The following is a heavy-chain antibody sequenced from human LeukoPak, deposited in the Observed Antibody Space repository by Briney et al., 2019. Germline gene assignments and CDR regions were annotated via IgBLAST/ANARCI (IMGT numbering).Heavy chain of an antibody. V-gene: IGHV4-59*01. CDR2: IYYSGST. CDR1: GGSISSYY. Sequence: SETLSLTCTVSGGSISSYYWSWIRQPPGKGLEWIGYIYYSGSTNYNPSLKSRVTISVDTSKNQFSLKLSSVTAADTAVYYCARINMVRGVYPSYYFDYWGQGTLVTVSS. CDR3: ARINMVRGVYPSYYFDY. D-gene: IGHD3-10*01. J-gene: IGHJ4*02.